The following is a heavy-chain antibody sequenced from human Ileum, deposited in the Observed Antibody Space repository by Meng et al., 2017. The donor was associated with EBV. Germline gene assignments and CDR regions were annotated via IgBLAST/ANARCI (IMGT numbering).Heavy chain of an antibody. D-gene: IGHD3-10*01. V-gene: IGHV4-4*02. CDR3: ARSSPIVRGLDY. Sequence: QVELTEAGSGLGKPSGTLSLTCAVSGDSVSGSDWWSWVRQPPGKGLEWIGEVYHDGATNYHPSLKSRVTISLDKSKNEVNLHLNSLTAADTAVYFCARSSPIVRGLDYWGQGTLVTVSS. CDR2: VYHDGAT. J-gene: IGHJ4*02. CDR1: GDSVSGSDW.